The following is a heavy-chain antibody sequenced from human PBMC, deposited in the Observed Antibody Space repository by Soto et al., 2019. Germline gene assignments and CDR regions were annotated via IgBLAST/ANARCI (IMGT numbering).Heavy chain of an antibody. CDR3: ARHDYGDYGGGFGY. CDR1: GGSISSYY. CDR2: IYYSGST. J-gene: IGHJ4*02. Sequence: QVQLQESGPGLVKPSETLSLTCTVSGGSISSYYWSWIRQPPGKGLEWIGYIYYSGSTNYNPSLKSRVHISVDPSKNQFSLKLSSVTAADTAVYYCARHDYGDYGGGFGYWGQGTLVTVSS. V-gene: IGHV4-59*08. D-gene: IGHD4-17*01.